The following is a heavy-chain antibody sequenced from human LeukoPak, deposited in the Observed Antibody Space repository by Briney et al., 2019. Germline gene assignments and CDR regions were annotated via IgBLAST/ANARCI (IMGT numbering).Heavy chain of an antibody. J-gene: IGHJ4*02. CDR2: IYYSGST. CDR1: GGSISSYY. CDR3: AGQGGRYGKYDFDY. Sequence: PSETLSLTCTVSGGSISSYYWSWIRQPPGKGLEWIGYIYYSGSTSYNPSLKSRVTISVDTSKNQFSLKLSSVTAADTAVYYCAGQGGRYGKYDFDYWGQGTLVTVSS. V-gene: IGHV4-59*08. D-gene: IGHD1-26*01.